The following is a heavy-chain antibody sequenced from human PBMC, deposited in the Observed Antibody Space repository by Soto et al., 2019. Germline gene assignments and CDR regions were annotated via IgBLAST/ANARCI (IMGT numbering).Heavy chain of an antibody. V-gene: IGHV3-7*05. J-gene: IGHJ6*02. D-gene: IGHD5-18*01. CDR2: IKLDGSEK. Sequence: EVQLVESGGGLVQPGGSLRLSCAASGFTLRTYWLSWVRQVPGKGLEWVANIKLDGSEKNYVDSVKGRFTISRDNARNSLYLQMSSLRAEDTPLYYCARDGRTSWYSYDYHGMDVWGQGTTVTVSS. CDR1: GFTLRTYW. CDR3: ARDGRTSWYSYDYHGMDV.